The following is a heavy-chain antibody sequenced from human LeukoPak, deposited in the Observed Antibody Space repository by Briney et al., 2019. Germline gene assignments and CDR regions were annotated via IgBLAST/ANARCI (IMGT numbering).Heavy chain of an antibody. CDR1: GYTFTSYD. D-gene: IGHD3-16*01. CDR3: ARGLLRELLGFDY. J-gene: IGHJ4*02. Sequence: PEASVKVSCKASGYTFTSYDINWVRQATGQGPEWMGWMNPNSGGANYAQNFQGRLTMTRDTSISTAYMELSRLTSDDTAVYYCARGLLRELLGFDYWGQGTLVTVSS. CDR2: MNPNSGGA. V-gene: IGHV1-2*02.